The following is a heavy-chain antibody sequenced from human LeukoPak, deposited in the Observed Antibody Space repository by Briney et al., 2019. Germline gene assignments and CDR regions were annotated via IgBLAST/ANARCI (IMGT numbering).Heavy chain of an antibody. D-gene: IGHD1-26*01. J-gene: IGHJ4*02. CDR2: ISYDGSNK. CDR1: GFTFSSYQ. V-gene: IGHV3-30*18. CDR3: AKIVGSYYFDY. Sequence: GGSLRLSCAASGFTFSSYQMNWVRQAPGTGLEWVAVISYDGSNKYYADSVKGRFTISRDNSKNTLYLQMNSLRAEDTAVYYCAKIVGSYYFDYWGQGTLVTVSS.